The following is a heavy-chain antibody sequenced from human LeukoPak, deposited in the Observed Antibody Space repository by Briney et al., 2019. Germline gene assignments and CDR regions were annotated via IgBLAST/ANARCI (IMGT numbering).Heavy chain of an antibody. CDR3: ATTKQARRYFDY. Sequence: GGSLRLSCAGSDFTFSSNPLSWVRQAPGKGLEWVSAINPSGGNTYYADSVRGRFTISRDNSKNTLYLQMNTLRAEDTAVYYCATTKQARRYFDYWGRGTLVTASS. CDR2: INPSGGNT. CDR1: DFTFSSNP. J-gene: IGHJ4*02. V-gene: IGHV3-23*01. D-gene: IGHD1-1*01.